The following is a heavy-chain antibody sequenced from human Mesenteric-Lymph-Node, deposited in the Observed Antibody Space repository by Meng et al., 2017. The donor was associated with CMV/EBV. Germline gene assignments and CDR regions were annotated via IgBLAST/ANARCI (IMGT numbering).Heavy chain of an antibody. Sequence: SETLSLTCTVSGGSISSSSYYWGWIRQPPGKGLEWIGSIYYSGSTYYNPSLKSRVTISVDTSKNQFSLTLNSVTAADTAVYYCASSKDIAAVPPAIGFGYWGRGTLVTVSS. CDR2: IYYSGST. CDR3: ASSKDIAAVPPAIGFGY. D-gene: IGHD2-2*01. V-gene: IGHV4-39*07. CDR1: GGSISSSSYY. J-gene: IGHJ4*02.